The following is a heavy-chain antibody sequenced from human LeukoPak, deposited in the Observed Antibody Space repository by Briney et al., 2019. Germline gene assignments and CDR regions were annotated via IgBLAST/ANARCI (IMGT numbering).Heavy chain of an antibody. Sequence: GGSLRLSCAASGFTFSSCAMSWVRQAPGKGLEWVSAISGSGGSTYYADSVKGRFTISRDNSRNTVYLQMNSLRAEDSAVYYCASRLYSSQGWGQGTLATVSS. CDR3: ASRLYSSQG. J-gene: IGHJ4*02. CDR2: ISGSGGST. CDR1: GFTFSSCA. V-gene: IGHV3-23*01. D-gene: IGHD6-13*01.